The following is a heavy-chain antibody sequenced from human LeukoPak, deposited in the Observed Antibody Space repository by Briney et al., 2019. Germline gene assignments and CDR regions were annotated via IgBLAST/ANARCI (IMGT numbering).Heavy chain of an antibody. D-gene: IGHD3-10*01. CDR3: AREMSLYGSGSYIHDY. CDR1: GFTFSSYW. CDR2: IKQDGSEK. J-gene: IGHJ4*02. Sequence: PGRSLRLSCAASGFTFSSYWMSWDRQAPGKGLEWVANIKQDGSEKYYVDSVKGRFTISRDNAKNSLYLQMNSLRAEDTAVYYCAREMSLYGSGSYIHDYWGQGTLVTVSS. V-gene: IGHV3-7*01.